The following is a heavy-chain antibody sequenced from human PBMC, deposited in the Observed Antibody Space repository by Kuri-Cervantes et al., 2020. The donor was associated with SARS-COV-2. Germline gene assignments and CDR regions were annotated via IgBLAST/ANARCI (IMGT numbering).Heavy chain of an antibody. CDR2: INTNTGNP. CDR1: GYTFTSYA. CDR3: GYSSSWQGFDY. Sequence: ASVKVSCKASGYTFTSYAMNWVRQAPGQGLEWMGWINTNTGNPTYAQGFTGRFVFSLDTSVSTAYLQISSLKAEDTAVYYCGYSSSWQGFDYWGQGTPVTVSS. V-gene: IGHV7-4-1*02. J-gene: IGHJ4*02. D-gene: IGHD6-13*01.